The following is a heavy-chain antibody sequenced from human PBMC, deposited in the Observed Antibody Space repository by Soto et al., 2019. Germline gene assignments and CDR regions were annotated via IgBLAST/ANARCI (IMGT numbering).Heavy chain of an antibody. CDR3: ARDGVGATTFYGYFDY. J-gene: IGHJ4*02. CDR2: LRYDGSNK. Sequence: QVQLVESGGGVVQPGRSLRLSCAASGFRFSGFGMHWVRQAPGKGLEWVAILRYDGSNKYYADSVKGRFTISRDNSQNTLYLQMDSLRVEDTAVCYCARDGVGATTFYGYFDYWGQGILVTVSS. D-gene: IGHD1-26*01. V-gene: IGHV3-33*01. CDR1: GFRFSGFG.